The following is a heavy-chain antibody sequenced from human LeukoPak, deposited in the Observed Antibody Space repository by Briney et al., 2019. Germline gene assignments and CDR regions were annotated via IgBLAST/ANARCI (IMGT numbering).Heavy chain of an antibody. CDR2: IYYSGST. Sequence: PSETLSLTCTVSGGSISSSSYYWGWIRQPPGKGLEWIGGIYYSGSTYYNPSLKSRVTISVDTSKNQFSLKLSSVTAADTAVYYCARGHDILTGYIRWGQGTLVTVSS. CDR1: GGSISSSSYY. D-gene: IGHD3-9*01. J-gene: IGHJ4*02. CDR3: ARGHDILTGYIR. V-gene: IGHV4-39*07.